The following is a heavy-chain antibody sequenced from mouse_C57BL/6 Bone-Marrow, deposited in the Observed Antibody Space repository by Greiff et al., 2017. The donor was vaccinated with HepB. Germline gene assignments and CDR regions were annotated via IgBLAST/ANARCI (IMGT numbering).Heavy chain of an antibody. CDR3: ASGLISKRDYAIDY. J-gene: IGHJ4*01. D-gene: IGHD1-3*01. Sequence: VQLQQSGPELVKPGASVKISCKASGYSFTGYYMNWVKQSPEKSLEWIGEINPSTGGTTYNQKFKAKATLTVDKSSSTAYMQLKSLTSEDSAVYYCASGLISKRDYAIDYWGQETSVTASS. CDR1: GYSFTGYY. V-gene: IGHV1-42*01. CDR2: INPSTGGT.